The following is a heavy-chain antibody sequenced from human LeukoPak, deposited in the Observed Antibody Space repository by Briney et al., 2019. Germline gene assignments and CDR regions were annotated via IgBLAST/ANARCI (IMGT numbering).Heavy chain of an antibody. J-gene: IGHJ5*02. Sequence: GGSLRLSCAASGFTFSSYAMHWVRQAPGKGLEWVAVISYDGSNKYYADSVKGRFTISRDNSKNTLYLQMNSLRAEDTAVYYCAREFGDPGPWGQGTLVTVSS. CDR2: ISYDGSNK. V-gene: IGHV3-30-3*01. D-gene: IGHD3-10*01. CDR3: AREFGDPGP. CDR1: GFTFSSYA.